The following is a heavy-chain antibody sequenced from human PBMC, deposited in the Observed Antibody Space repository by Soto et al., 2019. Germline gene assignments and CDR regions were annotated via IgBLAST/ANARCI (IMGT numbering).Heavy chain of an antibody. V-gene: IGHV4-31*03. Sequence: QVQLQESGPGLVKPSQTLSLTCTVSGGSISSGGYYWNWIRQHPGKGLEWIGYIYYSGSTYYNPSLKSRVTISVDTSKNQFSLKLSSVTAADTAVYYCASHGGYSYGYLNYWGQGTLVTVSS. CDR2: IYYSGST. J-gene: IGHJ4*02. CDR3: ASHGGYSYGYLNY. D-gene: IGHD5-18*01. CDR1: GGSISSGGYY.